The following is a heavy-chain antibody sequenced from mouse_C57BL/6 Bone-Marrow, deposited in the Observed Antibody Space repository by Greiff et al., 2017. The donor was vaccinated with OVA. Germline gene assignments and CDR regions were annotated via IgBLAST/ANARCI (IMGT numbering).Heavy chain of an antibody. D-gene: IGHD3-2*02. J-gene: IGHJ2*01. V-gene: IGHV1-69*01. Sequence: QVQLQQPGAELVMPGASVKLSCKASGYTFTSYWMHWVKQRPGQGLEWIGEIDPSDSYTNYNQKFKGKSTLTVDKSSSTAYMQLSSLTSEDSAVYYCARRDSSGRNGHFDCWGQGTTLTVSS. CDR1: GYTFTSYW. CDR3: ARRDSSGRNGHFDC. CDR2: IDPSDSYT.